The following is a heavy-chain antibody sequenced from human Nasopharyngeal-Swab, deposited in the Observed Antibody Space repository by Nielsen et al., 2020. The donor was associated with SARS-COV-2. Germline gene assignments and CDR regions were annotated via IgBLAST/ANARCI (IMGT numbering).Heavy chain of an antibody. CDR2: IAPSASYT. D-gene: IGHD3-9*01. V-gene: IGHV5-10-1*01. CDR1: GYCFTSYW. Sequence: GESLMFSCQGSGYCFTSYWSSWLRQLRGKGLEWVGRIAPSASYTNSRPSFQGHVTISADKSISTAYLQWSSLKASDTATYYCARHISTGYYYYYMDVWGKGTTVTVSS. J-gene: IGHJ6*03. CDR3: ARHISTGYYYYYMDV.